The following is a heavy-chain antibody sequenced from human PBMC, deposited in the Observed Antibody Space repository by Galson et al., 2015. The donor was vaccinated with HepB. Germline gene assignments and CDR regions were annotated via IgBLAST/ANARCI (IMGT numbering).Heavy chain of an antibody. CDR3: AKAPHSGSYGPFDY. Sequence: SLRLSCAASGFTFDDYAMHWVRQAPGKGLEWVSGISWNSGSIGYADSVKGRFTISRDNAKNSLYLQMNSLRAEDTALYYCAKAPHSGSYGPFDYWGQGTLVTVSS. CDR2: ISWNSGSI. J-gene: IGHJ4*02. V-gene: IGHV3-9*01. D-gene: IGHD1-26*01. CDR1: GFTFDDYA.